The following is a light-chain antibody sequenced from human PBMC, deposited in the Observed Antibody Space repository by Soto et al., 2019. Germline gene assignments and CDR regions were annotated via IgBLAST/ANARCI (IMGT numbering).Light chain of an antibody. CDR3: QQYTNWPSWT. V-gene: IGKV3-15*01. CDR1: QSVSSN. J-gene: IGKJ1*01. Sequence: EIVMTQSPATLSVSPGERATLSCRASQSVSSNLAWYQQKPGQAPRLLIYGASTRATGIPARFSGSGSGTELTLTISSLQSEDFAVHYCQQYTNWPSWTFGQGTKVEIK. CDR2: GAS.